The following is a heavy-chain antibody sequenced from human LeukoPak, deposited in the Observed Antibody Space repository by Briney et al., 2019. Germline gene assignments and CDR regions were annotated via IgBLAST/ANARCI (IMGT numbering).Heavy chain of an antibody. J-gene: IGHJ4*02. D-gene: IGHD6-25*01. V-gene: IGHV3-7*01. CDR1: GFTFSSYW. CDR3: ATGPLAKQRF. CDR2: IKEDGSEK. Sequence: PGGSLRLSCAASGFTFSSYWMSWVRQAPGKGLEWVANIKEDGSEKYYVDSVKGRFTISRDNAKNSLYLQMNSLRAEDTAVYSCATGPLAKQRFWGQGTLVTVSS.